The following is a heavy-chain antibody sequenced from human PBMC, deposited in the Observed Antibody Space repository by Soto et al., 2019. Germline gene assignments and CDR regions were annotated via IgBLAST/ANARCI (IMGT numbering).Heavy chain of an antibody. Sequence: HLGGSLRLSCASSGFTFSSYAMHWVRQAPGKGLEWVAVISYDGSNKYYADSVKGRFTISRDNSKNTLYLQMNSLRAEDTAVYYCARDKYYYDSRDAFDIWGQGTMVTVSS. J-gene: IGHJ3*02. D-gene: IGHD3-22*01. CDR3: ARDKYYYDSRDAFDI. V-gene: IGHV3-30-3*01. CDR2: ISYDGSNK. CDR1: GFTFSSYA.